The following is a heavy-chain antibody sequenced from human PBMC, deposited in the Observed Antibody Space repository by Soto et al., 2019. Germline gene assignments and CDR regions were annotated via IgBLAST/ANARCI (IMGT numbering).Heavy chain of an antibody. J-gene: IGHJ4*02. Sequence: GGSLRLSCAVSGFTFSNYPMHWVRQAPDKGLEWVAVISFDGSNIYYANSMKGRFTISRDNSKNTVYLQLSSLRPEDTAVYYCARGLTGEAGDYWGQGTLVTVSS. D-gene: IGHD7-27*01. V-gene: IGHV3-30-3*01. CDR1: GFTFSNYP. CDR3: ARGLTGEAGDY. CDR2: ISFDGSNI.